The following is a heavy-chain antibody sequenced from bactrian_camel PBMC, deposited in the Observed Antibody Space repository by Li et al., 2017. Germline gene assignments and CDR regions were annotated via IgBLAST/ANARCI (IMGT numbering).Heavy chain of an antibody. CDR3: ANGSTVHTIVGAGLFGY. D-gene: IGHD2*01. CDR1: RLTHDLDYYS. CDR2: NNWNGATT. V-gene: IGHV3S63*01. J-gene: IGHJ6*01. Sequence: HVQLVESGGGLVQAGGSLRLSCTASRLTHDLDYYSMAWFRQAPGKEREGALCNNWNGATTYYTDSVKGRFTSSRDNAKNTVYLQLNSLKTEDMAMYYCANGSTVHTIVGAGLFGYWGQGTQVTVS.